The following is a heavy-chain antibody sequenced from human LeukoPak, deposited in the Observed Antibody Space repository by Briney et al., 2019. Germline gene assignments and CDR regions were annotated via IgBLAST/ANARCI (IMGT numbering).Heavy chain of an antibody. CDR2: IYYSGST. CDR1: GGSISSYY. D-gene: IGHD3-10*01. Sequence: SETLSLTCTVSGGSISSYYWSWIRQPPGKGLEWIGYIYYSGSTNYNPSLKSRVTISVDTSKNQFSLKLSSVTAADTAVYYCARLGQLLWFGAAHYMDVWGKGTTVTISS. CDR3: ARLGQLLWFGAAHYMDV. J-gene: IGHJ6*03. V-gene: IGHV4-59*08.